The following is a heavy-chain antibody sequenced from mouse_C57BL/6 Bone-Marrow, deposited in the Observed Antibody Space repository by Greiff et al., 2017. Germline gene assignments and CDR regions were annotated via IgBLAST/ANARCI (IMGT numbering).Heavy chain of an antibody. Sequence: EVQLQQSGAELVRPGASVKLSCTASGFNIKDDYMHWVKQRPEQGLEWIGWIDPENGDTEYASKFQGKATITADTSSNTAYLQLSSLTSEDTAVYYCTTAGRGYFEVWGTGTTVTVSS. J-gene: IGHJ1*03. D-gene: IGHD3-2*02. CDR2: IDPENGDT. CDR1: GFNIKDDY. CDR3: TTAGRGYFEV. V-gene: IGHV14-4*01.